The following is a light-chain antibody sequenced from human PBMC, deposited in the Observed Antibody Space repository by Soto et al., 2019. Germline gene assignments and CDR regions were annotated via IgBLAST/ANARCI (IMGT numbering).Light chain of an antibody. CDR2: GTS. Sequence: ENVLTQSSGTLSLSPGERASLSCRASQSVSSSSLAWYQQRPGQAPRLLIYGTSSRATGIPARFSGSGSGTDFTLTISRLEPEDFAVYYCQQYCSSRTFGQGTKVDIK. CDR1: QSVSSSS. V-gene: IGKV3-20*01. CDR3: QQYCSSRT. J-gene: IGKJ1*01.